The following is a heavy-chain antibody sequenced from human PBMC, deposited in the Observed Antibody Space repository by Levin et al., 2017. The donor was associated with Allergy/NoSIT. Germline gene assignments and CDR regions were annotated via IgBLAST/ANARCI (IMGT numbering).Heavy chain of an antibody. CDR3: LRNGVPSYFDS. Sequence: ASETLSLTCAVSGASISSSDWWTWVRQPPGKGLEWIGEIYLRGSSSYNPSLMSRATISVDKSQNQFSLRLRSVTAADTALYYCLRNGVPSYFDSWGQGTLVTVSS. D-gene: IGHD3-10*01. V-gene: IGHV4-4*02. CDR1: GASISSSDW. CDR2: IYLRGSS. J-gene: IGHJ4*02.